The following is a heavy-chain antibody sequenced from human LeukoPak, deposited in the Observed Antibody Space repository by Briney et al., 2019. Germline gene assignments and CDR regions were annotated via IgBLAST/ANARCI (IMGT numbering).Heavy chain of an antibody. CDR2: ISAYNGNT. CDR1: GYTFTSYG. CDR3: ASSGYSSGWYEVLFFDY. D-gene: IGHD6-19*01. V-gene: IGHV1-18*01. Sequence: ASVKVSCKASGYTFTSYGISWVRQAPGQRLEWMGWISAYNGNTNYAQKLQGRVTMTTDTSTSTAYMELRSLRSDDTAVYYCASSGYSSGWYEVLFFDYWGQGTLVTVSS. J-gene: IGHJ4*02.